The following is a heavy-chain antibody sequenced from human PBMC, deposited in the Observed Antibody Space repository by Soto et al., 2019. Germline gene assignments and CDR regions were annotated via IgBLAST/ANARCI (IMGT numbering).Heavy chain of an antibody. Sequence: QVQLVESGGGLVKPGGSLRLSCAASGFTFSDYYMSWIRQAPGKGLEWVSYISSSSSYTNYADSVKGRFTISRDNAKNSLYLQMNSLRAEDTAVYYCAVVVLYGSGSDAFDIWGQGTMVTVSS. CDR3: AVVVLYGSGSDAFDI. D-gene: IGHD3-10*01. V-gene: IGHV3-11*05. CDR1: GFTFSDYY. CDR2: ISSSSSYT. J-gene: IGHJ3*02.